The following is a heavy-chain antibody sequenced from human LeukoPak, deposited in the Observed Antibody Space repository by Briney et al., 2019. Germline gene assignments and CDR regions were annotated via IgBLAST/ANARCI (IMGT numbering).Heavy chain of an antibody. J-gene: IGHJ6*02. CDR2: IYYSGST. V-gene: IGHV4-31*03. CDR1: GGSISSGGYY. D-gene: IGHD3-10*01. Sequence: SQTLSLTCTVSGGSISSGGYYWSWIRQHPGKGLEWIGYIYYSGSTYYNPSLKSRVTISLDTSKNQFSLKLSSVTAADTAVYYCATLWFGESYGMDVWGQGTTVTVSS. CDR3: ATLWFGESYGMDV.